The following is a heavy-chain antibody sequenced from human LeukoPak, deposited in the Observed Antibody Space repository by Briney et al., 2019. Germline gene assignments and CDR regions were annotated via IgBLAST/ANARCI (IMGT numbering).Heavy chain of an antibody. CDR3: ASAPYDILTGYNYGMDV. CDR1: GYTFTSYG. CDR2: ISAYNGNT. D-gene: IGHD3-9*01. Sequence: ASVKVSCKASGYTFTSYGISWVRQAPGQGLEWMGLISAYNGNTNYAQKLQGRVTMTTDTSTSTAYMELRSLRSDDTAVYYCASAPYDILTGYNYGMDVWGKGTTVTVSS. J-gene: IGHJ6*04. V-gene: IGHV1-18*04.